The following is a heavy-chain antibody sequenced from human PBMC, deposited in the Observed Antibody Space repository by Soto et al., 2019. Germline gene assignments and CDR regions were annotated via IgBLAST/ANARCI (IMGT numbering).Heavy chain of an antibody. D-gene: IGHD2-2*01. Sequence: PGGSLRLSCAASGLTFSNYAMSWVRQAPGKGLEWVSVISGSGGSTYYADSVKGRFTISRDNSKNTLFLQMSSLRAEDTAVYYCARDVPSHIVVLPAALDYWGQGTPVTVSS. CDR1: GLTFSNYA. CDR2: ISGSGGST. J-gene: IGHJ4*02. CDR3: ARDVPSHIVVLPAALDY. V-gene: IGHV3-23*01.